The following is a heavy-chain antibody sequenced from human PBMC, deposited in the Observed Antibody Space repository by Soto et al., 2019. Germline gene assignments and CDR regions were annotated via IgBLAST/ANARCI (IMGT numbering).Heavy chain of an antibody. Sequence: GASVKVSCKASGYTFTSYGISWVRQAPGQGLEWMGWISAYNGNTHYAQKLQGRVTMTTDTSTSTAYMELRSLRSDDTAVYYCARDLPYGYEAYWYFDLWGRGTLVTVSS. CDR1: GYTFTSYG. CDR3: ARDLPYGYEAYWYFDL. D-gene: IGHD5-12*01. J-gene: IGHJ2*01. CDR2: ISAYNGNT. V-gene: IGHV1-18*01.